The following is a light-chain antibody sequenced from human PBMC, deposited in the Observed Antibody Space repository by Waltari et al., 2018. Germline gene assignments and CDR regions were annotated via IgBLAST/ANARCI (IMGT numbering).Light chain of an antibody. CDR3: QQSYNTPPMYT. V-gene: IGKV1-39*01. Sequence: DIQMTQSPSSLSASVGDRVTITSRASPKIYTYLNWYQQKAGKAPNLLISSVSTLQSGVPSRFSGSGSGTEFTLTISSLQPEDFATYFCQQSYNTPPMYTFGQGTKLELK. J-gene: IGKJ2*01. CDR1: PKIYTY. CDR2: SVS.